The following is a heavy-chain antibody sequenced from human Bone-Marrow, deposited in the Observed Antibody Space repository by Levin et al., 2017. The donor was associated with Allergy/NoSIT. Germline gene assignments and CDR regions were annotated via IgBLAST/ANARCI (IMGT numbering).Heavy chain of an antibody. CDR1: GYRFTHYW. V-gene: IGHV5-51*01. D-gene: IGHD1-26*01. CDR2: IYPGDSDS. Sequence: KLGESLKISCKASGYRFTHYWIGWVRQMPGKGLECMGIIYPGDSDSTYSPSFQGQVTFSVDRSSSTAYLQWNSLKASDTAMYYCARRASGGSPLDAFDIWGQGTLVTVSS. CDR3: ARRASGGSPLDAFDI. J-gene: IGHJ3*02.